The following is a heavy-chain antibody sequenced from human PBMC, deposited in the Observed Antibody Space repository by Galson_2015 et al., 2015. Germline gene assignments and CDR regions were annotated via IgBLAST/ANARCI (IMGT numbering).Heavy chain of an antibody. CDR3: GKDYYGSGNNAAFDI. CDR2: ISWNSGRI. J-gene: IGHJ3*02. Sequence: SLILSCAASGFTFDDCARHWGRQAPGKRLEWVSGISWNSGRIGYVDSVKGRFTISRDNAKNSLYLQLNSLRAEDTDLYYCGKDYYGSGNNAAFDIWGQGTVVTVSS. CDR1: GFTFDDCA. V-gene: IGHV3-9*01. D-gene: IGHD3-10*01.